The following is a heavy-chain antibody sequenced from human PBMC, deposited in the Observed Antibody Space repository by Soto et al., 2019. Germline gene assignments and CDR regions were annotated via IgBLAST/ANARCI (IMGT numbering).Heavy chain of an antibody. V-gene: IGHV1-46*03. CDR1: GYTFTSYY. CDR2: INPSGGST. Sequence: GASVKVSCKASGYTFTSYYMHWVRQAPGQGLEWMGIINPSGGSTSYAQKFQGRVTMTRDTSTSTVYMELSSLRSEDTAVYYCALAAVNSSSWYVLDYWGQGTLVTVSS. J-gene: IGHJ4*02. CDR3: ALAAVNSSSWYVLDY. D-gene: IGHD6-13*01.